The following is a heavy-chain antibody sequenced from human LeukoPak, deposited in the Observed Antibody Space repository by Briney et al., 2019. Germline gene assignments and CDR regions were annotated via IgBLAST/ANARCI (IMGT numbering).Heavy chain of an antibody. CDR2: IYSDGST. CDR1: GFTFSSNY. D-gene: IGHD3-22*01. CDR3: ARVPLYDSSGYSLDY. J-gene: IGHJ4*02. V-gene: IGHV3-53*01. Sequence: GGSLRLSCAASGFTFSSNYMSWVRQAPGKGLEWVSIIYSDGSTYYADSVRGRFSISRDNSKNTLYLQMNSLRVEDTAVYYCARVPLYDSSGYSLDYWGQGTLVTVSS.